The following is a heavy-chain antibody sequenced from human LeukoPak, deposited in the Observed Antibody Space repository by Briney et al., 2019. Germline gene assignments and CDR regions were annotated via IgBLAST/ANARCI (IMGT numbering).Heavy chain of an antibody. CDR2: INPNSGGT. D-gene: IGHD4-17*01. V-gene: IGHV1-2*06. CDR3: AREANYGDHTHFDY. CDR1: GYTFTGYY. J-gene: IGHJ4*02. Sequence: ASVKVSCKASGYTFTGYYMHWVRQAPGQGLEWMGRINPNSGGTNYAQKFQGRVTMTRDTSISTAYMELSRLRSDDTAVYYCAREANYGDHTHFDYCGQGTLVTVSS.